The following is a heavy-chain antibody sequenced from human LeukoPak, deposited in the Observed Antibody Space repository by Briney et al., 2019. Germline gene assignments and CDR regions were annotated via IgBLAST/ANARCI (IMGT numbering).Heavy chain of an antibody. D-gene: IGHD2/OR15-2a*01. CDR1: GYSFTNFA. J-gene: IGHJ5*02. Sequence: ASVKVSCKASGYSFTNFAMNWVRQAPGQGLEWMGWINTNTGNPSYAQGFTGRFVFSLDTSVSTAYLQISGLKAEDTAVYYCARDSKNWFDPWGQGTLVTVSS. V-gene: IGHV7-4-1*02. CDR2: INTNTGNP. CDR3: ARDSKNWFDP.